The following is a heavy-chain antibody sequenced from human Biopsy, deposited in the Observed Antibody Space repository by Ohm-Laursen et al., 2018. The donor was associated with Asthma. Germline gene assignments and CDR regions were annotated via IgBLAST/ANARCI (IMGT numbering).Heavy chain of an antibody. D-gene: IGHD6-19*01. Sequence: SLRLSCAASGFAVSRDHMFWVRQAPGKGLEWVSVIYSGGTSHTADSVRGRFTISRDDSKNTLYLQMHSLRAEDTAVYYCARGDSSGWSHYYFDYWGQGTLVTVSS. V-gene: IGHV3-53*01. CDR3: ARGDSSGWSHYYFDY. CDR2: IYSGGTS. CDR1: GFAVSRDH. J-gene: IGHJ4*02.